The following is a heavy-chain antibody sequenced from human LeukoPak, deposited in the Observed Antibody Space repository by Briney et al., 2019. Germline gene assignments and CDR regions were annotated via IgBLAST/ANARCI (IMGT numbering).Heavy chain of an antibody. CDR1: GFTFSSYA. CDR3: ARDLYCSSTSCYPLYYFDY. CDR2: ISYDGSNK. Sequence: PGRSLRLSCAASGFTFSSYAMHWVRQAPGKGLEWVAVISYDGSNKYYADSVKGRFTISRDNSKNTLYLQVNSLRAEDTAVYYCARDLYCSSTSCYPLYYFDYWGQGTLVTVSS. D-gene: IGHD2-2*01. V-gene: IGHV3-30-3*01. J-gene: IGHJ4*02.